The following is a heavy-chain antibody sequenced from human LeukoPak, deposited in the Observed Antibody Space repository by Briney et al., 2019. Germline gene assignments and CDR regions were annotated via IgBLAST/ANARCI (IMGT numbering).Heavy chain of an antibody. CDR1: GFTFNIYA. J-gene: IGHJ2*01. D-gene: IGHD1-14*01. CDR2: ISSSGHST. V-gene: IGHV3-23*01. CDR3: AKDIPAAGYLDP. Sequence: GGSLRLSCAASGFTFNIYAMAWVRQAPGKGLEWVSGISSSGHSTYYADPVKGRFTISRDNSKIILYLEMTSLRADDTAIYYCAKDIPAAGYLDPWGRGTLVTDSS.